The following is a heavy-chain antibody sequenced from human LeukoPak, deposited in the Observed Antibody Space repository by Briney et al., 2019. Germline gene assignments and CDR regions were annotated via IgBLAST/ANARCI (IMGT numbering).Heavy chain of an antibody. CDR2: VSVYNGNT. Sequence: ASVTVSCKASGYTFTSYGISWVQQAPGQGLDWMGWVSVYNGNTNYAQKLQGRVTMTTDTSKSTAYMELRSLRSDDTAVDYCARVSYLGNDYDRRGYIYSWGQGSLVTVSS. CDR1: GYTFTSYG. D-gene: IGHD3-22*01. V-gene: IGHV1-18*01. CDR3: ARVSYLGNDYDRRGYIYS. J-gene: IGHJ4*02.